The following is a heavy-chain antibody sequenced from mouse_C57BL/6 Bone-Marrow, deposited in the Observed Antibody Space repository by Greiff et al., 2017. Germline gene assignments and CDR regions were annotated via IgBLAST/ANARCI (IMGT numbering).Heavy chain of an antibody. CDR2: IRLKSDNYAT. CDR3: TGGNITTVVVPYDAMDY. CDR1: GFTFSNYW. J-gene: IGHJ4*01. V-gene: IGHV6-3*01. Sequence: EVKLVESGGGLVQPGGSMKLSCVASGFTFSNYWMNWVRQSPEKGLEWVAQIRLKSDNYATHYAESVKGRFTISRDDSKSSVYLQMNNLRAEDTGIYYCTGGNITTVVVPYDAMDYWGQGTSVTVSS. D-gene: IGHD1-1*01.